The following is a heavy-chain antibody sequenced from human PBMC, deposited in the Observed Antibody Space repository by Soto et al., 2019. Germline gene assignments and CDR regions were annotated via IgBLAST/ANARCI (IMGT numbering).Heavy chain of an antibody. CDR2: ISSSGSGI. Sequence: QVQLVESGGGLVKPGGSLRLSCAASGVTFSDYYMTWIRQAPGKGLEWVSYISSSGSGIYYADSMKGRFTISRDNAKKSLYLQMSSLRAEDTAVYYCARAYSDAFDIWGQGTMVTVSS. V-gene: IGHV3-11*01. CDR1: GVTFSDYY. CDR3: ARAYSDAFDI. D-gene: IGHD2-15*01. J-gene: IGHJ3*02.